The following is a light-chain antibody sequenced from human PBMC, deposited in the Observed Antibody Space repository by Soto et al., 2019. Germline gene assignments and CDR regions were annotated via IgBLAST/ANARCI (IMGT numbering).Light chain of an antibody. CDR1: TSDIGSYDY. CDR2: DVS. Sequence: QSALTQPASVSGSPGQSITISCTGTTSDIGSYDYVSWYQQHPGRVPQLIIYDVSYRPSGISNRFSGSKSGNTASLTISGLLTEDEADYYCSACTSSTTMFGGGTKLTVL. J-gene: IGLJ3*02. CDR3: SACTSSTTM. V-gene: IGLV2-14*03.